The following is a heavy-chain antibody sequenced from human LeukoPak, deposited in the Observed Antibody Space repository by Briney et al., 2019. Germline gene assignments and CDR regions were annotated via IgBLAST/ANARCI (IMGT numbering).Heavy chain of an antibody. Sequence: GGSLRLSCAASGFTFSSYSMNCVRQAPGKGPEWVSSISSSSSYIYYADSVKGRFTISRDNAKNSLYLQMNSLRAEDTAVYYCARDGPQYYDILTGYYSVYYYYYMDVWGKGTTVTVSS. J-gene: IGHJ6*03. CDR1: GFTFSSYS. CDR3: ARDGPQYYDILTGYYSVYYYYYMDV. V-gene: IGHV3-21*01. D-gene: IGHD3-9*01. CDR2: ISSSSSYI.